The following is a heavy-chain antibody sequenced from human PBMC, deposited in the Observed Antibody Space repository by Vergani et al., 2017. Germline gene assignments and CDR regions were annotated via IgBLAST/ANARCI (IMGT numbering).Heavy chain of an antibody. J-gene: IGHJ4*02. CDR3: AKNRSGAFFYN. CDR1: GDSINTADY. D-gene: IGHD6-25*01. CDR2: VYHSGST. V-gene: IGHV4-38-2*02. Sequence: QVHLQESGPGLVKPSETLSLTCSVSGDSINTADYWGWIRKPPGKGLEWIGSVYHSGSTSYNPSLQSRVTISVDTSKNQFSLSLNSMTAADTAIYYCAKNRSGAFFYNWCQGALVTVSS.